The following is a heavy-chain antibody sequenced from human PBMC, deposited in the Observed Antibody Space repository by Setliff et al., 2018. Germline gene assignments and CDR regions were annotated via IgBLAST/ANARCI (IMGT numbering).Heavy chain of an antibody. Sequence: PGESLKISCKGSGFSFTDFWIGWVRQMPGKGLEWMGLIYAGDSDTRYNPSFQGRVTMSADKSINTAYLQWSSLKASDTAINYCARQKSTGSGNNWFDPWGQGTLVTVSS. CDR2: IYAGDSDT. V-gene: IGHV5-51*01. CDR3: ARQKSTGSGNNWFDP. D-gene: IGHD3-10*01. CDR1: GFSFTDFW. J-gene: IGHJ5*02.